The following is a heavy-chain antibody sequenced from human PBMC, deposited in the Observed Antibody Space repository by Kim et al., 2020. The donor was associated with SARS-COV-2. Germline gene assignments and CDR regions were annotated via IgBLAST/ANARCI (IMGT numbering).Heavy chain of an antibody. CDR2: IKPDGSET. J-gene: IGHJ4*02. D-gene: IGHD2-15*01. CDR3: ARGGLGVAFDY. Sequence: GGSLRHSCAASGSSFSNYWMTWVRQAPGKGLEWVAIIKPDGSETSYVDSVKGRFTISRDNAKNALYLQMNSLRAEDTAMYYCARGGLGVAFDYWGQGTLV. V-gene: IGHV3-7*01. CDR1: GSSFSNYW.